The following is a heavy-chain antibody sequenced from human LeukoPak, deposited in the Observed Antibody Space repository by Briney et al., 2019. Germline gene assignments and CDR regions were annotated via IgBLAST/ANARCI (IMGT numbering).Heavy chain of an antibody. CDR2: ISTAGDP. CDR1: GFTFSSYD. CDR3: AREQTHTTDYYYYGMDV. D-gene: IGHD1-14*01. Sequence: PGGSLRLSCTASGFTFSSYDMHWVRQDKGKGLEWVSAISTAGDPYYLGSVKGRFTISRENAKNSFYLQMNSLRARATAVFYCAREQTHTTDYYYYGMDVWGQGTTVTVSS. J-gene: IGHJ6*02. V-gene: IGHV3-13*05.